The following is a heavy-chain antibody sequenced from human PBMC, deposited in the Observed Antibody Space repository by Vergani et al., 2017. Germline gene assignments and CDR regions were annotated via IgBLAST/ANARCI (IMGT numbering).Heavy chain of an antibody. D-gene: IGHD6-6*01. J-gene: IGHJ3*02. Sequence: QVQLVQSGAEVKKPGSSVKVSCKASGGTFSSYAISWVRQAPGQGLEWMGRIIPIFGTANYAQKFQGRVTITADKSTSTAYMELSSLRSEDTAVYYCARAIAARFGGVDAFDIWGQGTMVTVSS. V-gene: IGHV1-69*14. CDR1: GGTFSSYA. CDR2: IIPIFGTA. CDR3: ARAIAARFGGVDAFDI.